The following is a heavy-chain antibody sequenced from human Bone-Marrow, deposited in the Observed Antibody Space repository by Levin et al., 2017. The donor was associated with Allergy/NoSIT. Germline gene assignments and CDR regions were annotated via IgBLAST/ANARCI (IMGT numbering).Heavy chain of an antibody. CDR2: IRSKAYGGTT. D-gene: IGHD2-15*01. J-gene: IGHJ4*02. Sequence: GGSLRLSCTASGFTFGDYAMSWFRQAPGKGLEWVGFIRSKAYGGTTEYAASVKGRFTISRDDSKSIAYLQMNSLKTEDTAVYYCTRAKGGYSPLFDYWGQGTLVTVSS. CDR1: GFTFGDYA. CDR3: TRAKGGYSPLFDY. V-gene: IGHV3-49*03.